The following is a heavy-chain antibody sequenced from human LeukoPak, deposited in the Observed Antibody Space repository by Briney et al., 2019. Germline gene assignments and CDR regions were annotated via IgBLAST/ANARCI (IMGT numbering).Heavy chain of an antibody. CDR1: GFTFSDYY. CDR3: ARDYHYSNYYFDY. Sequence: AGSLRLSCAASGFTFSDYYMSWIRQAPGKGLEWVSYISSSGSTIYYADSVKGRFTISRDNAKNSLYLQMNSLRAEDTAVYYCARDYHYSNYYFDYWGQGTLVTVSS. D-gene: IGHD4-4*01. J-gene: IGHJ4*02. V-gene: IGHV3-11*01. CDR2: ISSSGSTI.